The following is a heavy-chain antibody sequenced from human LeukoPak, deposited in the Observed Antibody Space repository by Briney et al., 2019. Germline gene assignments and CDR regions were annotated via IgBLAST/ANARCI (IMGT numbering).Heavy chain of an antibody. D-gene: IGHD3-3*01. CDR1: GFTFSNHG. J-gene: IGHJ4*02. CDR3: ARDRKDYDFWSGYPLDY. Sequence: GGTLRLSCAASGFTFSNHGMNWVRQAPGKGLEWVSSISSSSSYIYYADSVKGRFTISRDNAKNSLYLQMNSLRAEDTAVYYCARDRKDYDFWSGYPLDYWGQGTLVTVSS. CDR2: ISSSSSYI. V-gene: IGHV3-21*01.